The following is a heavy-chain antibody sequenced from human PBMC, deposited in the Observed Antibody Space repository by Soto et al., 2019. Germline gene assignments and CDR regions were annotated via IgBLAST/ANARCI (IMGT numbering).Heavy chain of an antibody. Sequence: GESLKISCQGSGYSFTTYWIGWVRQMPGKGLEWLGIIYPGDSDTRYSPSFQGQVTISADKSISTAYLQWSSLKASDTAMYYCARSGVGATMRSWFDPWGQGTLVTVSS. CDR1: GYSFTTYW. D-gene: IGHD1-26*01. V-gene: IGHV5-51*01. CDR3: ARSGVGATMRSWFDP. J-gene: IGHJ5*02. CDR2: IYPGDSDT.